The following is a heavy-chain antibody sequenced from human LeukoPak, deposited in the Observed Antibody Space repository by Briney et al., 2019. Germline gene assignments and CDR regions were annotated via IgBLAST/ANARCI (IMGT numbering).Heavy chain of an antibody. J-gene: IGHJ4*02. CDR1: GFTFSSYA. Sequence: GGSLRLSCAASGFTFSSYAMSWVRKAPGKGLEWVSAINGSGGSTYYADSVKGRFTISRDNSKNTLYLQMNSLRAKDTAVYYCARAYRGYSSSWDGDWGQGTLVTVSS. CDR3: ARAYRGYSSSWDGD. D-gene: IGHD6-13*01. V-gene: IGHV3-23*01. CDR2: INGSGGST.